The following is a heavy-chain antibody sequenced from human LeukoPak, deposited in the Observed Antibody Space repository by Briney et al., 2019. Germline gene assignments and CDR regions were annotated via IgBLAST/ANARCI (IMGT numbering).Heavy chain of an antibody. V-gene: IGHV3-21*01. CDR1: GFTFSSYS. J-gene: IGHJ4*02. D-gene: IGHD4-17*01. CDR3: ARVGLIHDYGDYEHYFDY. CDR2: ISSSSSYI. Sequence: TGGSLRLSCAASGFTFSSYSMNWVRQAPGKGLEWVSSISSSSSYIYYADSVKGRFTISRDNAKNSLYLQMNSLRAEDTAVYYCARVGLIHDYGDYEHYFDYWGQGTLVTVSS.